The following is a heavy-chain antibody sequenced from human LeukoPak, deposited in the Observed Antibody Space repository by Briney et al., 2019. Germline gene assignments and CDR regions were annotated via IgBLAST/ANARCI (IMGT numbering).Heavy chain of an antibody. Sequence: QPGRSLRLSCAASGFTFSSYGMHWVRQAPGKGLEWVAVICYDGSNKYYADSVKGRFTISRDNSKNTLYLQMNSLRAEDTAVYYCARDAAGFDNWGQGTLVTVSS. J-gene: IGHJ4*02. V-gene: IGHV3-33*01. CDR3: ARDAAGFDN. CDR1: GFTFSSYG. D-gene: IGHD6-13*01. CDR2: ICYDGSNK.